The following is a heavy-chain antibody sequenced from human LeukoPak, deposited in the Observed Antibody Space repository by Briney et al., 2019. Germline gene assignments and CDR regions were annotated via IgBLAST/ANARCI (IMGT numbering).Heavy chain of an antibody. J-gene: IGHJ5*02. Sequence: GESLKISCKGSGSSFTNYWIGWVRQLPGKGLEWMGIIYPGDSDTRYSPSFQDQVTISADKSISTAYLQWSSLKASDTAMYYCARQRFTMRAYAGNWFDPWGQGTLVTVSS. CDR1: GSSFTNYW. CDR2: IYPGDSDT. CDR3: ARQRFTMRAYAGNWFDP. V-gene: IGHV5-51*01. D-gene: IGHD3-10*01.